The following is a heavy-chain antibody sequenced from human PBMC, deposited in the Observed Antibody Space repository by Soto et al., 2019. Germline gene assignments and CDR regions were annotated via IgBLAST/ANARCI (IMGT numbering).Heavy chain of an antibody. D-gene: IGHD4-17*01. CDR1: GYTFTSHD. V-gene: IGHV1-8*01. CDR3: ARGPRDYEHLCYGMVV. CDR2: VDPNSGNT. J-gene: IGHJ6*02. Sequence: VSVKVSCKASGYTFTSHDIYWVRQATGQGLEWMGWVDPNSGNTGYAQKFQGRATMTRTTSISTAYMELNSLRSEDTAVYYCARGPRDYEHLCYGMVVWGQGTTVTVSS.